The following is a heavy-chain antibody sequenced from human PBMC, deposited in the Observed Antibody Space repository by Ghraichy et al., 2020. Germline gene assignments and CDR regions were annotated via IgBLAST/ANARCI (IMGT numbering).Heavy chain of an antibody. J-gene: IGHJ3*02. CDR2: INSDGSSR. Sequence: GGSLRLSCAASGFTLSSYWMHWVRQAPGKGLVWVSRINSDGSSRSYADSVKGRFTISRDSAKNTLYLQMNSLRAEDTAVYSCARLSVSLDAFDIWGQGTMVTVSS. CDR1: GFTLSSYW. CDR3: ARLSVSLDAFDI. D-gene: IGHD5/OR15-5a*01. V-gene: IGHV3-74*01.